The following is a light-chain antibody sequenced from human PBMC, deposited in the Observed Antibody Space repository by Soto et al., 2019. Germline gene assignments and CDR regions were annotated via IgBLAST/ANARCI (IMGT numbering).Light chain of an antibody. CDR2: QDT. V-gene: IGLV3-1*01. CDR1: KLGSKY. J-gene: IGLJ2*01. Sequence: SYELTQPPSVSVSPGQTASITCSGDKLGSKYACWYQQKQGQSPVLVMYQDTKRPAGIPERFSGSNSGNTATLTISGTQAMDEADYYCQAWDSSTHVVFGGGTKLTVL. CDR3: QAWDSSTHVV.